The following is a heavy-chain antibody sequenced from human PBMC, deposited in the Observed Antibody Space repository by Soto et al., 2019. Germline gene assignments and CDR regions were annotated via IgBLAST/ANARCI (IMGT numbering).Heavy chain of an antibody. CDR3: ARDGLTTVTRNYYYGMDV. CDR1: GYTFTDYY. D-gene: IGHD4-17*01. J-gene: IGHJ6*02. V-gene: IGHV1-2*02. CDR2: INPKSGDP. Sequence: GASVKVSCKASGYTFTDYYMHWVRQAPGQGLEWMGWINPKSGDPNYEQKFQGRVTMTRDTSISTAYMELSRLSSDDTAVYYCARDGLTTVTRNYYYGMDVWGQGTTVTVSS.